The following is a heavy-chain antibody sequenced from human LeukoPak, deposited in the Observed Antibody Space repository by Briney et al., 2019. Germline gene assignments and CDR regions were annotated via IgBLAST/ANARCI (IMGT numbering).Heavy chain of an antibody. D-gene: IGHD6-19*01. J-gene: IGHJ5*02. CDR1: GGSISSNSHY. CDR3: ARGWLDSNWFDP. Sequence: SETLSLTCTVSGGSISSNSHYWGWIRQSPGKGLEWVGSRYYGGSTYYNPSLKSRVTISVDTSKNQFSLKLSSVTAADTAVYYCARGWLDSNWFDPWGQGTLVTVSS. CDR2: RYYGGST. V-gene: IGHV4-39*07.